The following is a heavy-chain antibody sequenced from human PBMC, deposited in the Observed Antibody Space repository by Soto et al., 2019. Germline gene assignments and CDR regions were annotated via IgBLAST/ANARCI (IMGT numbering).Heavy chain of an antibody. CDR1: GFTFSSYA. CDR3: AKDRAKTYYYDSSAEGAFDI. J-gene: IGHJ3*02. CDR2: ISGSGGST. D-gene: IGHD3-22*01. Sequence: GGSLRLSLAASGFTFSSYAMSWVRQAPGKGLEWVSAISGSGGSTYYADSVKGRFTISRDNSKNTLYLQMNSLRAEDTAVYYCAKDRAKTYYYDSSAEGAFDIWGQGTMVTVSS. V-gene: IGHV3-23*01.